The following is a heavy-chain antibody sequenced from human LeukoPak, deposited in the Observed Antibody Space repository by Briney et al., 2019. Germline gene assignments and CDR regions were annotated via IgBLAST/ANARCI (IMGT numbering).Heavy chain of an antibody. V-gene: IGHV3-11*06. Sequence: PGGSLRLSCAASGFTFSDYYMSWIRQAPGKGLEWVLYISSSSSYTNYADSVKGRFTISRDNAKNSLYLQMNSLRAEDTAVYYCARDPEPAAGLPDYWGQGTLVTVSS. CDR2: ISSSSSYT. J-gene: IGHJ4*02. CDR1: GFTFSDYY. D-gene: IGHD6-13*01. CDR3: ARDPEPAAGLPDY.